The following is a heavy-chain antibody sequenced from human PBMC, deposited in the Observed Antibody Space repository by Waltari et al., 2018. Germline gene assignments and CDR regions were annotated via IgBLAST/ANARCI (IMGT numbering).Heavy chain of an antibody. CDR1: DYSISRGYY. Sequence: QVQLQESGPGLVKPSETLSLTCAVSDYSISRGYYWGWIRQPPGKGLEWIGSTHHSGSTYYNPSLKRRVTISVDTSKNQVSLNLRSVTAADTAVYYCGRHGEGIFDYWGQGTLVTVSS. V-gene: IGHV4-38-2*01. CDR2: THHSGST. D-gene: IGHD3-10*01. J-gene: IGHJ4*02. CDR3: GRHGEGIFDY.